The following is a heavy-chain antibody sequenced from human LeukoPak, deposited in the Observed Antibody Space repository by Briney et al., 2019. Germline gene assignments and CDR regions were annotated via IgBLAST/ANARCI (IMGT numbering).Heavy chain of an antibody. CDR2: IYDSGST. D-gene: IGHD3-10*01. V-gene: IGHV4-39*07. Sequence: SETLSLTCTVSGGSINSNNYYWGWIRQPPGKGLEWIGSIYDSGSTYYNPSLKSRVTIAVDTSKNQFSLKLSSVTAADTAVYYCARVAGIRDYFDYWGQGTLVTVSS. CDR1: GGSINSNNYY. CDR3: ARVAGIRDYFDY. J-gene: IGHJ4*02.